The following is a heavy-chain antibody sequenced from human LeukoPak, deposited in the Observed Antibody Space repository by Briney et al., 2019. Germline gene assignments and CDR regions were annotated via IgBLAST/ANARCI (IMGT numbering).Heavy chain of an antibody. CDR3: ARDFTIFGVVIPGDV. V-gene: IGHV3-30-3*01. Sequence: GGSLRLSCAASGFTFSSYAMHWVRQAPGKGLEWVAVISYDGSNKYYADSVKGRFTISRDNSKNTLYLQMNSLRAEDTAVYYCARDFTIFGVVIPGDVWRQGTTVTVSS. CDR2: ISYDGSNK. D-gene: IGHD3-3*01. J-gene: IGHJ6*02. CDR1: GFTFSSYA.